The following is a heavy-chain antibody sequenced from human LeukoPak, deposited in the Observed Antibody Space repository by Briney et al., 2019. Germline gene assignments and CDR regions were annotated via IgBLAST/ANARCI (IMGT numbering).Heavy chain of an antibody. CDR2: TRSDGNDK. CDR3: AELGITMIGGV. J-gene: IGHJ6*04. V-gene: IGHV3-30*02. CDR1: GFTFHSYG. Sequence: GGSLRLSCAASGFTFHSYGMHWVRQAPGKGLEWVAFTRSDGNDKYYVESVKGRFTISRDNSKNSLYLQMNSLRAEDTAVYYCAELGITMIGGVWGKGTTVTISS. D-gene: IGHD3-10*02.